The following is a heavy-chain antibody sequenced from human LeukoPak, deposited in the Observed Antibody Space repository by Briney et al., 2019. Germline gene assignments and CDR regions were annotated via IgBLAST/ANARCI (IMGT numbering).Heavy chain of an antibody. Sequence: GGSLRLSCAASGFTFSSFWMHWVRQAPGKGLVWVSRINSDGNNTTYADSVRGRFTISRDNAKNTLYLQMNSLRAEDTAVYYCARRSGWGYFDYWGQGTLVTVSS. CDR3: ARRSGWGYFDY. V-gene: IGHV3-74*01. J-gene: IGHJ4*02. CDR1: GFTFSSFW. CDR2: INSDGNNT. D-gene: IGHD6-19*01.